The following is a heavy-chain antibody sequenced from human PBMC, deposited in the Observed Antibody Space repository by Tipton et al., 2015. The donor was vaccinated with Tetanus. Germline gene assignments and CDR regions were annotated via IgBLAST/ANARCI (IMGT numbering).Heavy chain of an antibody. V-gene: IGHV3-7*01. Sequence: SLRLSCAASGFMFSRNWMSWVRQAPGKGPEWVANIRQDGNIQYYVDSVKGRFTISRDNAKNSLYLQMNSLRAEDTAVYYCARMGMVRGVNDAFDLWGQGTSVTVSS. J-gene: IGHJ3*01. CDR3: ARMGMVRGVNDAFDL. CDR2: IRQDGNIQ. CDR1: GFMFSRNW. D-gene: IGHD3-10*01.